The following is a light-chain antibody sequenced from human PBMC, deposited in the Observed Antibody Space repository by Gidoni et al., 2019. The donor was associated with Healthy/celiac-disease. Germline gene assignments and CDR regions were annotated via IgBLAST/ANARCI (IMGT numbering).Light chain of an antibody. CDR1: QIISSW. J-gene: IGKJ1*01. CDR3: QQYKSYSPWT. Sequence: DIQMTQSPSTLSASVGDRVTITCRASQIISSWLAWYQQKPGKAPKLLIYDASSLESGVPSRFSGSGSGKEFTLTISSLQPDDFATYYCQQYKSYSPWTFXQXTKVEIK. V-gene: IGKV1-5*01. CDR2: DAS.